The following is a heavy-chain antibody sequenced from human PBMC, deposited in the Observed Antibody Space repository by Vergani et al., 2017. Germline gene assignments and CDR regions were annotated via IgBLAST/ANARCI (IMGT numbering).Heavy chain of an antibody. Sequence: EVQLVQSGAEVKKPGESLNISCQISWYSFTNYWIGWVRQMPGKGLEWMVIIHPADSDPRYSPSSQGQVTISVDKSISTAYLQLSSLRASDRAMYYCARLYGRDSSGSKYFDYWGQGTLVTVSS. V-gene: IGHV5-51*01. CDR2: IHPADSDP. CDR1: WYSFTNYW. CDR3: ARLYGRDSSGSKYFDY. D-gene: IGHD3-22*01. J-gene: IGHJ4*02.